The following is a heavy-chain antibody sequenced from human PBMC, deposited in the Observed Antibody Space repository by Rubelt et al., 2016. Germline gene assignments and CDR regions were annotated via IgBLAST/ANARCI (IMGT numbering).Heavy chain of an antibody. V-gene: IGHV3-33*01. D-gene: IGHD6-6*01. CDR2: IWYGGSNK. Sequence: GKGLEWVAVIWYGGSNKYYADSVKGRFTISRDNSKNTLYLQMNSLRAEDTAVYYCASSIAARPYYFDYWGQGTLVTVSS. CDR3: ASSIAARPYYFDY. J-gene: IGHJ4*02.